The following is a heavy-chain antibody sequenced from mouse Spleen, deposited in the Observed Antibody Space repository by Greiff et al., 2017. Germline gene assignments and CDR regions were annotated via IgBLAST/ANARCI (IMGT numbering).Heavy chain of an antibody. CDR3: ARNAGRYGNYYYAMDC. J-gene: IGHJ4*01. CDR1: GFSLTSYG. CDR2: IWSGGST. D-gene: IGHD2-1*01. Sequence: QVQLQQSGPGLVPPSQSLSITCTVSGFSLTSYGVHWVRQSPGKGLEWLGVIWSGGSTDYNAAFISRLSISKDNSKSQVFFKMNSLQANDTARYYCARNAGRYGNYYYAMDCWGRGASVTVSS. V-gene: IGHV2-2*02.